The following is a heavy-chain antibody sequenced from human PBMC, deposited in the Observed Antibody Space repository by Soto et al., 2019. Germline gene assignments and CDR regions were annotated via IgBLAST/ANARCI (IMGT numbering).Heavy chain of an antibody. D-gene: IGHD3-9*01. Sequence: QITLKESGPTLVKPTQTLTLTCTFSGFSLSTSGVGVGWIRQPPGKALEWLALNYWDDNKRYSPALKTRLTITKDTSKNQVVLTMTNMDPVDTATYYCAHREVLTDLDCWGQGTRVTVSS. CDR2: NYWDDNK. CDR3: AHREVLTDLDC. CDR1: GFSLSTSGVG. V-gene: IGHV2-5*02. J-gene: IGHJ4*02.